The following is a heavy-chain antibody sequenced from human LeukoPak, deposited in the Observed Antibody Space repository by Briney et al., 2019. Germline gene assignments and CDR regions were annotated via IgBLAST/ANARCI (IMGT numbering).Heavy chain of an antibody. Sequence: GGSLRLSCAASGFTFSSYSMNWVRQAPGKGLEWVSSISSSSSYIYYADSVKGRFTISRDNAKNSLYLQMNSLRAEDTAVYYCAKDPQVSGSGYYFDYWGQGTLVTVSS. J-gene: IGHJ4*02. D-gene: IGHD3-22*01. CDR1: GFTFSSYS. CDR3: AKDPQVSGSGYYFDY. CDR2: ISSSSSYI. V-gene: IGHV3-21*04.